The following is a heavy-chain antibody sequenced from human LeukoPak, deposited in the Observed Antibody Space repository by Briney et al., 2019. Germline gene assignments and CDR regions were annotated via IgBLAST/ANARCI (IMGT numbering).Heavy chain of an antibody. CDR3: AREAAGLYYYDSSGLIRGLRGGREFDY. Sequence: GASVKVSCKASGDTFTSYYMHWVRQAPGQGLEWMGWISAYNGNTNYAQKLQGRVTMTTDTSTSTAYMELRSLRSDDTAVYYCAREAAGLYYYDSSGLIRGLRGGREFDYWGQGTLVTVSS. CDR2: ISAYNGNT. V-gene: IGHV1-18*04. J-gene: IGHJ4*02. CDR1: GDTFTSYY. D-gene: IGHD3-22*01.